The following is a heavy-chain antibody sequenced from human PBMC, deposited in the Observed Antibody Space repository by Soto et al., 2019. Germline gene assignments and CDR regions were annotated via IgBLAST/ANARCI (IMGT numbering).Heavy chain of an antibody. Sequence: PXESLKVSCQCSGYSFTSYWIGLVLQMPGKGLEWMGIIYPGDSDTRYSPSFQGQVTISADKSISTAYLQWSSLKASDTAMYYCATIKYSSPVPYNWFDPWGQGTLVTVSS. V-gene: IGHV5-51*01. CDR1: GYSFTSYW. D-gene: IGHD6-6*01. J-gene: IGHJ5*02. CDR3: ATIKYSSPVPYNWFDP. CDR2: IYPGDSDT.